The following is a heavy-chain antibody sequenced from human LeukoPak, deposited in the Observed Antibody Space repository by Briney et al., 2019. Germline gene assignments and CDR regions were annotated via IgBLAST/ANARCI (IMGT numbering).Heavy chain of an antibody. CDR2: INPNSGGT. J-gene: IGHJ4*02. Sequence: GASVKVSCKASGYSFTGDYMHGVRQAPGQGLEWMGWINPNSGGTNYAQKFQGRVTMTRDTSISTAYIEVGRLRSDDTAVYYCARDSSRGNYVWGSYRLDYWGQGTLVTVSS. CDR3: ARDSSRGNYVWGSYRLDY. CDR1: GYSFTGDY. V-gene: IGHV1-2*02. D-gene: IGHD3-16*02.